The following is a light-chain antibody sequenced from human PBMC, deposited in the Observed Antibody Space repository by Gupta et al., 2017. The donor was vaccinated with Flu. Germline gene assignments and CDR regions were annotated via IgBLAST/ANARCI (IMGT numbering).Light chain of an antibody. J-gene: IGKJ1*01. CDR2: GAS. Sequence: EIVLTQSPATLSLSPGERATLSCRASQRVSSNYLAWYQQKPGQTPRLLIYGASSRATAIPDRFSGSGSGTDFTLTISRLEPEDFAVYYCQHYGASSWTFGQGTKVDIK. CDR3: QHYGASSWT. V-gene: IGKV3-20*01. CDR1: QRVSSNY.